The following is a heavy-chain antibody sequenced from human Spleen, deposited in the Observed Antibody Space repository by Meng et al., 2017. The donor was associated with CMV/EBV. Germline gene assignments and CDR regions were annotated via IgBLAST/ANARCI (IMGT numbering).Heavy chain of an antibody. D-gene: IGHD3-3*01. J-gene: IGHJ4*02. V-gene: IGHV1-2*02. CDR3: ARGFLEWLFYCDY. CDR2: INGNRGGT. CDR1: GYSVNGYY. Sequence: CKGTGYSVNGYYVDGVRQATGQEHEWMGWINGNRGGTKYAQKFQSSVTVTTDTSISTAYMEVSRLRSDDTVVYYCARGFLEWLFYCDYWGQGTLVTVSS.